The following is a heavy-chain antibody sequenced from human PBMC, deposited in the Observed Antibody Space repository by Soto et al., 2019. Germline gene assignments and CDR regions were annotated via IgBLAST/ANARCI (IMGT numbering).Heavy chain of an antibody. CDR3: AKDTTDLYGARRPLDYCCFD. CDR1: VFSFSGYG. J-gene: IGHJ2*01. V-gene: IGHV3-30*18. CDR2: LSYDGRKE. D-gene: IGHD1-1*01. Sequence: XGSPGLFCVASVFSFSGYGMHCVRHSPGKGLEWVALLSYDGRKELYADSVKGRFAISRDNSKNTLFLHMSSLRPDDTAVYLCAKDTTDLYGARRPLDYCCFD.